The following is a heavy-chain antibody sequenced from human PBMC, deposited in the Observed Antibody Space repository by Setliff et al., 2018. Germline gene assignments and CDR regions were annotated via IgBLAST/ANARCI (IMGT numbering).Heavy chain of an antibody. CDR3: AGCGYGQYYAMDV. V-gene: IGHV3-66*01. CDR2: IYTGGST. Sequence: ETLSLTCAVYGGSFSGYYWSWIRQPPGKGLEWVSVIYTGGSTYYADSVKGRFTISRDDSNNTLYLQMTSLRAEDTAVYYCAGCGYGQYYAMDVWGQGTTVTVSS. J-gene: IGHJ6*02. CDR1: GGSFSGYY. D-gene: IGHD5-12*01.